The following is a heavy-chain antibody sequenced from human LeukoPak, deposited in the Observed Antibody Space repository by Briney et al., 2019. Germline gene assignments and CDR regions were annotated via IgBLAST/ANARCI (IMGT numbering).Heavy chain of an antibody. Sequence: GGSLRLSCVASGFTFSSYWMTWVRQAPGKGLEWLANIKEDGSIQYYLDSVRGRFTISRDNAKTSVYLQLNSLRADDTAVYYCARDVWTGVAVSDYWGQGTLVTASS. CDR2: IKEDGSIQ. D-gene: IGHD6-19*01. CDR1: GFTFSSYW. J-gene: IGHJ4*02. V-gene: IGHV3-7*01. CDR3: ARDVWTGVAVSDY.